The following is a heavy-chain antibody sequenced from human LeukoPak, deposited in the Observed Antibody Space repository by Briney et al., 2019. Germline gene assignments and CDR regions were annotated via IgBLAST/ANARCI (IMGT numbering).Heavy chain of an antibody. Sequence: GGSLRLSCAASGFTFTSNYMSWVRQAPGTGLEWVSVIYSGDNTYYADSVKGRFTISRDNSKNTLYLQMKSLRAEDTAVYYCATGYSSSWYGGADNYFDYWGQGTLVTVSS. J-gene: IGHJ4*02. V-gene: IGHV3-66*01. CDR3: ATGYSSSWYGGADNYFDY. CDR1: GFTFTSNY. D-gene: IGHD6-13*01. CDR2: IYSGDNT.